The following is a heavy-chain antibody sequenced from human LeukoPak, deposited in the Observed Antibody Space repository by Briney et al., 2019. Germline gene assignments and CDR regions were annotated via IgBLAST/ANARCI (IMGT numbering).Heavy chain of an antibody. CDR3: ASNTIFGDLYYFDY. CDR1: GGSISSSSYY. Sequence: KSSETLSLTCTVSGGSISSSSYYWGWIRQPPGKGLEWIGSIYYSGSTYYNPSLKSRVTISVDTSKNQFSLKLSSVTAADTAGYYCASNTIFGDLYYFDYWGQGTLVTVSS. J-gene: IGHJ4*02. CDR2: IYYSGST. D-gene: IGHD3-3*01. V-gene: IGHV4-39*01.